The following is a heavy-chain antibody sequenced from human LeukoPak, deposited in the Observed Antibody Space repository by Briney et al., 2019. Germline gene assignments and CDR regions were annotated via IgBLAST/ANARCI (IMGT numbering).Heavy chain of an antibody. CDR2: INSGGGTS. CDR1: GFTFSIYS. Sequence: GGSLRLSCAASGFTFSIYSMNWVRQAPGKGLEWISYINSGGGTSYYADSVKGRFTISRDNAKNSLYLQMNSLRAEDTAVYYCTKEVRFQIDYWGQGTLVTVSA. CDR3: TKEVRFQIDY. J-gene: IGHJ4*02. V-gene: IGHV3-48*01. D-gene: IGHD3-3*01.